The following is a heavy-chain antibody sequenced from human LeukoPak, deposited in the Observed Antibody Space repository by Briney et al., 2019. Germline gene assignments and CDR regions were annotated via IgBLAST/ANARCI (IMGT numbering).Heavy chain of an antibody. CDR2: IYYSGST. CDR3: ARGPLLRRRAFDY. CDR1: GGSVSSGSYY. Sequence: SETLSLTCTVSGGSVSSGSYYWSWIRQPPGKGLEWIGYIYYSGSTNYNPSLKSRVTISVDTSKNQYSLKLSSVTAADTAVYYCARGPLLRRRAFDYWGQGTLVTVSS. V-gene: IGHV4-61*01. J-gene: IGHJ4*02.